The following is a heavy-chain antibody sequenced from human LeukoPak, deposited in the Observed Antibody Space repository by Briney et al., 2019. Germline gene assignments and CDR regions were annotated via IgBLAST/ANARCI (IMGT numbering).Heavy chain of an antibody. CDR1: GYTFTSYY. CDR2: INPSGGST. J-gene: IGHJ4*02. CDR3: ARDSSGWHSSDY. D-gene: IGHD6-19*01. Sequence: GASVKVSCKASGYTFTSYYVHWVRQAPGQGLEWMGIINPSGGSTSCAQKFQGRVTMTRDTSTSTVYMELSSLRSEDTAVYYCARDSSGWHSSDYWGQGTLVTVSS. V-gene: IGHV1-46*01.